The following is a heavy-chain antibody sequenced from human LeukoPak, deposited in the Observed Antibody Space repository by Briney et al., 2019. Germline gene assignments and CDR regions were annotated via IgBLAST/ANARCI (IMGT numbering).Heavy chain of an antibody. CDR1: GYSFTNYW. CDR3: ARGGYSYGPQYYFDY. V-gene: IGHV5-51*01. Sequence: GESLKISCKGSGYSFTNYWIGWVCQMPGKGLEWVAIIYPGDSDTRYSPSFQGQVTISADKSISTAYLQWSSLKASDTAMYYCARGGYSYGPQYYFDYWSQGTLVTVSS. D-gene: IGHD5-18*01. J-gene: IGHJ4*02. CDR2: IYPGDSDT.